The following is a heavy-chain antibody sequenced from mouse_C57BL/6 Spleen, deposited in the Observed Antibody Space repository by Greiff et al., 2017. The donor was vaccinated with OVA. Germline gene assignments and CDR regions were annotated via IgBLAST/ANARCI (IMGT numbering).Heavy chain of an antibody. J-gene: IGHJ4*01. V-gene: IGHV5-9*01. CDR3: ARRNSYAMDY. CDR2: ISGGGGNT. Sequence: EVMLVESGGGLVKPGGSLKLSCAASGFTFSSYTMSWVRQTPEQRLEWVATISGGGGNTYYPDSVKGRFTISRDNAKNTLYLQTSSLRSEDTALYYCARRNSYAMDYWGQGTSVTVSS. CDR1: GFTFSSYT.